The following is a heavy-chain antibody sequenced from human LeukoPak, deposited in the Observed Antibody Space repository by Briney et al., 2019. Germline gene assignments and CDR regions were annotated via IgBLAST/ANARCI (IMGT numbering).Heavy chain of an antibody. J-gene: IGHJ4*02. D-gene: IGHD6-13*01. CDR3: AKGVPYSSSWYSDFDY. Sequence: GGSLRLSCAASGFTFSSYAMHWVRQAPGKGLEWVAVISYDGSNKYYADSVKGRFTISRDNSKNTLYLQMNSLRAEDTAVYYCAKGVPYSSSWYSDFDYWGQGTLVTVSS. V-gene: IGHV3-30*04. CDR2: ISYDGSNK. CDR1: GFTFSSYA.